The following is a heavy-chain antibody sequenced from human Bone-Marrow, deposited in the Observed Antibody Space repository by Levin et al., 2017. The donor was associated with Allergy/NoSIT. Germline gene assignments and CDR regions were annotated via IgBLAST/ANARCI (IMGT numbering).Heavy chain of an antibody. D-gene: IGHD6-13*01. Sequence: PGGSLRLSCKASGYTFTGYHLHWVRQAPGQGLEWMGWINPNSAETKYAQNFQGRISMTRDTSISTAYMELTRLTFDDTALYFCARDEPKTAARTFDAFDLWGQGTMVTVSS. V-gene: IGHV1-2*02. CDR3: ARDEPKTAARTFDAFDL. CDR2: INPNSAET. CDR1: GYTFTGYH. J-gene: IGHJ3*01.